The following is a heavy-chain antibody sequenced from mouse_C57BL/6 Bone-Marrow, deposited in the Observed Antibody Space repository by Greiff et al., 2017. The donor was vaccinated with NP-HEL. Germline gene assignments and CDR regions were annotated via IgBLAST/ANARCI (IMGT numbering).Heavy chain of an antibody. V-gene: IGHV1-81*01. CDR1: GYTFTSYG. CDR2: IYPRSGNT. CDR3: ARDCGSSYDY. D-gene: IGHD1-1*01. Sequence: VQLQQSGAELARPGASVKLSCKASGYTFTSYGISWVKQRPGQGLEWIGEIYPRSGNTYYNEKFKGKATLTVDKSSSTAYMELRSLTSEDSAVYYCARDCGSSYDYWGQGTTLTVSS. J-gene: IGHJ2*01.